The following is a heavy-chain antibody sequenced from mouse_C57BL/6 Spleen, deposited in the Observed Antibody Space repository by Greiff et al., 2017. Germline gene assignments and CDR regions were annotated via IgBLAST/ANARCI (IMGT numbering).Heavy chain of an antibody. Sequence: QVQLQQPGTALVKPGASVKLSCQASGYTFPSYWMHLLKQRPGQGLAWIGNINPSNGGTNYNEKFKSKATLTVDKSSSTAYRQLSSLTAEDSAVYDCERWDYYAMAYWGQGTSVTAS. V-gene: IGHV1-53*01. J-gene: IGHJ4*01. CDR2: INPSNGGT. CDR1: GYTFPSYW. CDR3: ERWDYYAMAY.